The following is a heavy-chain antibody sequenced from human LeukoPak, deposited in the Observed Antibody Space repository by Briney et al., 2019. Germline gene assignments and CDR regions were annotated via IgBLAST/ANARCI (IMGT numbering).Heavy chain of an antibody. D-gene: IGHD3-22*01. V-gene: IGHV3-53*01. CDR2: IYSGGNT. CDR3: ARRAGDYSHPYDY. CDR1: GFTVSSNS. Sequence: GGSLRLSCTVSGFTVSSNSMSWVRQAPGKGLEWVSFIYSGGNTHNSDSVKGRFTISRDNSKNTLYLQMNSLRAEDTAVYYCARRAGDYSHPYDYWGQGTLVPVSS. J-gene: IGHJ4*02.